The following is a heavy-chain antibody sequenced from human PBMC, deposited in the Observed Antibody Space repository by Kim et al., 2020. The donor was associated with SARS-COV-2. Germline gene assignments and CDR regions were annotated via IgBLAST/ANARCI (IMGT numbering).Heavy chain of an antibody. V-gene: IGHV3-23*01. CDR1: ELTFRSHS. CDR3: ASRPTSTVTTIY. CDR2: ISGSGLAT. J-gene: IGHJ4*01. Sequence: GGSLRLSCAASELTFRSHSMSWVRQAPGKGLEWVSAISGSGLATYYADSVKGRFTISRDNSKNTLYLQMNSLRAEDTAVYYCASRPTSTVTTIYWGHGTLVTVSS. D-gene: IGHD4-17*01.